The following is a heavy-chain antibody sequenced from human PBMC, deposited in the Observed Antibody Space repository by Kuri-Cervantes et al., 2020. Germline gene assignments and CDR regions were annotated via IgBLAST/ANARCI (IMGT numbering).Heavy chain of an antibody. CDR3: ARAALYYGSSGRHAFDI. Sequence: GESLKISCAASGFTFSDYYMNWIRQAPGKGLEWVSAIGIGGDTHYPGSVKGRFTISRENAQNSLYLQMNSLRAGDSAVYYCARAALYYGSSGRHAFDIWGQGTKVTVSS. V-gene: IGHV3-13*01. CDR1: GFTFSDYY. D-gene: IGHD3-22*01. CDR2: IGIGGDT. J-gene: IGHJ3*02.